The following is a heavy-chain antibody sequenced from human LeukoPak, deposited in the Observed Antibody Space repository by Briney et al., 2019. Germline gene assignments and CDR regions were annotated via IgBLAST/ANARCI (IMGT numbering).Heavy chain of an antibody. CDR2: INPNSGGT. J-gene: IGHJ4*02. V-gene: IGHV1-2*04. CDR3: ARASSSSGTAFDY. D-gene: IGHD6-6*01. CDR1: GYTFTGYY. Sequence: ASVKVSCKASGYTFTGYYMHWVRQAPGQGLEWMGWINPNSGGTNYAQKFQGWVTMTRDTSISTACMELSRLRSDDTAVYYCARASSSSGTAFDYWGQGTLVTVSS.